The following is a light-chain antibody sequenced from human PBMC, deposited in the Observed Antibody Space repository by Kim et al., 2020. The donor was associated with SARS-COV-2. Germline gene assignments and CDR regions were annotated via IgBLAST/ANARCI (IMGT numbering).Light chain of an antibody. J-gene: IGLJ3*02. CDR2: QDN. Sequence: SYELTQPPSVSVSPGQTASITCSGDKLGDKYACWYQQKPGQSPVLVIYQDNKRPSGIPERFSGSNSGNTATLTISGTQAMDEADYYCQAWDSSNWVFGGGTQLTVL. V-gene: IGLV3-1*01. CDR3: QAWDSSNWV. CDR1: KLGDKY.